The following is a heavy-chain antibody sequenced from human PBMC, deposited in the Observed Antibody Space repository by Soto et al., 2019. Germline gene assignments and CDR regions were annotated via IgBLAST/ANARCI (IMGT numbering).Heavy chain of an antibody. D-gene: IGHD3-3*01. CDR3: AKTIGNYDFWSGYSREGMDV. CDR2: ISYDGSNK. CDR1: GFTFSSYG. V-gene: IGHV3-30*18. J-gene: IGHJ6*02. Sequence: GGSLRLSCAASGFTFSSYGMHWVRQAPGKGLEWVAVISYDGSNKYYADSVKGRFTISRDNSKNTLYLQMNSLRAEDTAVYYCAKTIGNYDFWSGYSREGMDVWGQGTTVTVSS.